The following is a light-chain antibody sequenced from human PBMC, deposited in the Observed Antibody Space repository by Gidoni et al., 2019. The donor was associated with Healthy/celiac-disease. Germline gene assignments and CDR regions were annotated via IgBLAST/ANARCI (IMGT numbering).Light chain of an antibody. J-gene: IGLJ3*02. Sequence: QPALTQPASVSGSPGQSITISCTGTSSDVGVYNYVSWYQQHPGKAPKLLIYAVSNRPSGVSTRFSGSKSGNTASLTLSGLQAEDEADYYCSSYTSSSTWVFGGGTKLTVL. V-gene: IGLV2-14*01. CDR3: SSYTSSSTWV. CDR1: SSDVGVYNY. CDR2: AVS.